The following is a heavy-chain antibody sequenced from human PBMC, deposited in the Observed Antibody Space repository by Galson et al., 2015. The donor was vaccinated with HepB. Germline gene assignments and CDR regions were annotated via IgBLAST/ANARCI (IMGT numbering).Heavy chain of an antibody. CDR3: ARDSEDSGSGRSPQVYYYYGMDV. J-gene: IGHJ6*02. Sequence: SVKVSCKASGYTFSSYGISWVRQAPGQGLEWMGWISVYNGNASYAQKFQGRVTMTTDTSTSTAYMELRNLRSDDTAVYYCARDSEDSGSGRSPQVYYYYGMDVWGQGTTVTVSS. CDR1: GYTFSSYG. V-gene: IGHV1-18*01. D-gene: IGHD1-26*01. CDR2: ISVYNGNA.